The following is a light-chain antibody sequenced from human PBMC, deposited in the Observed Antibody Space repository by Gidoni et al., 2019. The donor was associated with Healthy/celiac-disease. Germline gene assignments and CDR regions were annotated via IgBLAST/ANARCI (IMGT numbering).Light chain of an antibody. J-gene: IGKJ1*01. Sequence: DTQMTHSPSSLSASVGDRVTITCQASQDISNYLNWYQQKPGKAPKLLIYDASNLQTGVPSRFSGSGSGTDFTFTISSLQPEDIATYYCQQYYNPPWTFGQGTKVEIK. V-gene: IGKV1-33*01. CDR2: DAS. CDR1: QDISNY. CDR3: QQYYNPPWT.